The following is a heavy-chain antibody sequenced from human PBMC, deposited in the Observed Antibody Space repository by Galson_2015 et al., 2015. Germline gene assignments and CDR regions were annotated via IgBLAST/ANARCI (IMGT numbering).Heavy chain of an antibody. V-gene: IGHV4-59*01. CDR2: IYYSGST. Sequence: LSLTCTVSGDSFSTYYWSWIRQPPGKGLEWIGFIYYSGSTNYNPSLKSRVTMSLDTSKNQFSLRVTSMTSADTAVYYCGRAYGSGSYRFDPWGQGTLVTVTS. CDR3: GRAYGSGSYRFDP. CDR1: GDSFSTYY. D-gene: IGHD3-10*01. J-gene: IGHJ5*02.